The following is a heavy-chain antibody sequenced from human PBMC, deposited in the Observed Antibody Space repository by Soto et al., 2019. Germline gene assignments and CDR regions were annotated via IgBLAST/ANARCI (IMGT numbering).Heavy chain of an antibody. J-gene: IGHJ3*02. D-gene: IGHD3-10*01. CDR3: AKFSGLVAFDI. CDR1: GFTFSSYG. V-gene: IGHV3-30*18. Sequence: GGSLRLSCAAPGFTFSSYGMHWVRQAPGKGLEWVAVISYDGSNKYYADSVKGRFTISGDNSKNTLYLQMNSLRAEDTAVYYCAKFSGLVAFDIWGQGTMVTVSS. CDR2: ISYDGSNK.